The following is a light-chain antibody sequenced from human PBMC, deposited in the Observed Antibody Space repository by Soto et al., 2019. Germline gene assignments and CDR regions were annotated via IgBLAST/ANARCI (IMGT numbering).Light chain of an antibody. CDR2: KES. Sequence: DIPMTQSPSTLSASVGDRVTITCRASQNVNAWLAWYQQKPGKAPKLLIYKESTLQSGVPSRFSGSGSGTEFTLTINSLQPDDSATYYCQQNNSPWYTFGQGTKLEIK. CDR3: QQNNSPWYT. CDR1: QNVNAW. J-gene: IGKJ2*01. V-gene: IGKV1-5*03.